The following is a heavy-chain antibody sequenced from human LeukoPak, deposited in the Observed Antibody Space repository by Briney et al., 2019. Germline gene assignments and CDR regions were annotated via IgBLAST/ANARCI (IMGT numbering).Heavy chain of an antibody. J-gene: IGHJ4*02. CDR3: TRSRIYYSSGYSDY. D-gene: IGHD3-22*01. V-gene: IGHV4-59*01. CDR1: GDSFTNYY. Sequence: SETLSLTCTVSGDSFTNYYWSWIRQPPGKGLEWIEYIYYSGSTNYNPSLKSRVTMSVDTSKNQFSLRLNSVTAADTAVYYCTRSRIYYSSGYSDYWGQGTLVTVSS. CDR2: IYYSGST.